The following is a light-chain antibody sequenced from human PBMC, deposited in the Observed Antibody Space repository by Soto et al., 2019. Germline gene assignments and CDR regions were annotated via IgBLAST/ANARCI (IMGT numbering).Light chain of an antibody. CDR1: TGAVTSSHY. J-gene: IGLJ3*02. V-gene: IGLV7-46*01. CDR2: DAS. CDR3: WLSYRGTRV. Sequence: QAVVTQEPSLTVSPGGTVTLTCGSSTGAVTSSHYAYWFQQKPGQAPRTLISDASNKPSWTPARFSGSLLGGKAALTRSRAQPEDEADYYGWLSYRGTRVFGGGTKVTVL.